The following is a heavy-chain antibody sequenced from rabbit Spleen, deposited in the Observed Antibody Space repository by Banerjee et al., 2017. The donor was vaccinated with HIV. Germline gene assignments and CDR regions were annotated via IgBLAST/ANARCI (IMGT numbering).Heavy chain of an antibody. CDR2: IYAGSTGTT. D-gene: IGHD6-1*01. CDR1: GFSFSRSYW. CDR3: ASDIYGYGGFNL. J-gene: IGHJ4*01. Sequence: QEQMEESGGDLVKPEGSLTLTCTASGFSFSRSYWICWVRQAPGKGLEWIACIYAGSTGTTYYATWAKGRFTISKTSSTTVTLQMTSLTTADTAAYFCASDIYGYGGFNLWGQGTLVTVS. V-gene: IGHV1S45*01.